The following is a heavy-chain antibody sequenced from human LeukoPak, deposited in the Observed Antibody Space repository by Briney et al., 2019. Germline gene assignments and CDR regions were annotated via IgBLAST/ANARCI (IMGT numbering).Heavy chain of an antibody. V-gene: IGHV4-59*01. CDR3: ARDGSSSWYGRFDY. J-gene: IGHJ4*02. D-gene: IGHD6-13*01. CDR1: GGSISSYY. CDR2: IYYSGST. Sequence: SETLSLTCTVSGGSISSYYWSWIRQPPGKGLEWIGYIYYSGSTNYNPSLKSRVTISVDTSKNQFSLKLSSVTAADTAVYYCARDGSSSWYGRFDYWGQGTLVTVSS.